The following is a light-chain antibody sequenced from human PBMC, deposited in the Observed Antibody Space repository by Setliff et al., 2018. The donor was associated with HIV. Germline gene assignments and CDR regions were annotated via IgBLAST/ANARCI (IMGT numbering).Light chain of an antibody. V-gene: IGLV2-8*01. CDR2: DVS. Sequence: QSVLTQPPSASGSPGQSVTISCTGTSSDVGGYNYVSWYQQHPGKAPKLMIYDVSKRPSGVPDRFSGSKSGNTASLTVSGLQAEDEAYYYCSSYAGSNNFVVFGGGTQLTVL. CDR1: SSDVGGYNY. J-gene: IGLJ2*01. CDR3: SSYAGSNNFVV.